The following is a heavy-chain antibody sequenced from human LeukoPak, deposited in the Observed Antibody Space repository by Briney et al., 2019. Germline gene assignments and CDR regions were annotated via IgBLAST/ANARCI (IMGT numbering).Heavy chain of an antibody. CDR3: ARDPSTYYYDSSGYA. Sequence: GGSLRLSCAASGFTFSDYYMSWIRQAPGKGLEWVSYINVGGSTMFYGDSVKGRFTVSRDNAKNSLYLQMNSLRAEDTAVYYCARDPSTYYYDSSGYAWGQGTLVTVSS. CDR2: INVGGSTM. J-gene: IGHJ5*02. D-gene: IGHD3-22*01. V-gene: IGHV3-11*04. CDR1: GFTFSDYY.